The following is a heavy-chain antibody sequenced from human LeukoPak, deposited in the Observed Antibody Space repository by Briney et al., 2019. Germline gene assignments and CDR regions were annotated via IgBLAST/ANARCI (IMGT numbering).Heavy chain of an antibody. J-gene: IGHJ4*02. CDR2: ISASGGST. CDR3: AKATYGSGRVDY. Sequence: GGSLRLSCAASGFTFSSYAMNWVRQAPGKGLEWVSTISASGGSTYHAVSVKGRFTISRDNSKNTLYLQMNTLRAEDTAVYYCAKATYGSGRVDYWGQGTLVTVSS. V-gene: IGHV3-23*01. D-gene: IGHD3-10*01. CDR1: GFTFSSYA.